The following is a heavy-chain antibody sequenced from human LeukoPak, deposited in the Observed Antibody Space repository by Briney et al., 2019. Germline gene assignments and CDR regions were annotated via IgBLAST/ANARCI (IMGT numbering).Heavy chain of an antibody. V-gene: IGHV4-59*08. CDR2: FYYSGST. Sequence: PSETLSLTCTVSGGSISSYYWSWIRQPPGKGLEWIGYFYYSGSTNYNPTLTSRVTISVATSKNQFSLKLSSVTAADTAVYYCASLSRRIDDWGQGTLVTVSS. J-gene: IGHJ4*02. CDR1: GGSISSYY. CDR3: ASLSRRIDD.